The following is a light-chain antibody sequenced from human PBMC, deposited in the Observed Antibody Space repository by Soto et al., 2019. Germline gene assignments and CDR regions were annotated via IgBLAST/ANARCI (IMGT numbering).Light chain of an antibody. J-gene: IGLJ1*01. V-gene: IGLV2-11*01. CDR3: CSYAGSYTFYV. Sequence: QSVLTQPASVSESPGQSITISCTGTSSDVGGYNYVSWYQQHPGKAPKLLIYDVSKRPSGVPDRFSGSKSGNTASLTISGLQAEDEADYYCCSYAGSYTFYVFGTGTKVTVL. CDR1: SSDVGGYNY. CDR2: DVS.